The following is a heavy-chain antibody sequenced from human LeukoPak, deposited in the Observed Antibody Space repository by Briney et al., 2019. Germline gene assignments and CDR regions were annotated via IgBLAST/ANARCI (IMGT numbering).Heavy chain of an antibody. D-gene: IGHD2-15*01. CDR2: IYYSRST. CDR1: SGSISSSNYY. J-gene: IGHJ5*02. V-gene: IGHV4-39*01. CDR3: ARGYCSGGSCYVNWFDP. Sequence: SETLSLTCTVSSGSISSSNYYWGGIRQPPGKGLEWIGSIYYSRSTYYNPSLKSRVTISVDTSTNQFSLKLTSVTAADTAVYYCARGYCSGGSCYVNWFDPWGQGTLVTVSS.